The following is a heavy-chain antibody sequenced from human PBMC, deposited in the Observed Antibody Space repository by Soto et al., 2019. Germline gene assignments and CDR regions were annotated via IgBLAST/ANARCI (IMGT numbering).Heavy chain of an antibody. CDR3: ASDQIGPD. Sequence: HVLLVQSGPEVRKPGASVNVSCMASGDSFSKFGINWVRQAPGQGLEWLGWISGYCGQTNYAQKSQGRVTMTRDTSTTTAYMELRTLKPDDTADYFCASDQIGPDWGQGTLVTVSS. CDR1: GDSFSKFG. J-gene: IGHJ4*02. CDR2: ISGYCGQT. V-gene: IGHV1-18*01.